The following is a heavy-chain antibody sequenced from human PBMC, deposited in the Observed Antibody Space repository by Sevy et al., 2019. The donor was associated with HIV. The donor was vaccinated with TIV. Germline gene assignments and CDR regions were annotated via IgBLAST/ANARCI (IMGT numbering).Heavy chain of an antibody. CDR1: GFTFNTHA. D-gene: IGHD4-17*01. Sequence: GGSLRLSCAASGFTFNTHAMHWVRQAPGKGLEWVALISYDGSHIYYADSVKGRFTISRDNAKNSLYLQMNSLTTEDTAVYYCARPRANYVDHYFFYAMDVWGQGTTVTVSS. V-gene: IGHV3-30-3*01. J-gene: IGHJ6*02. CDR3: ARPRANYVDHYFFYAMDV. CDR2: ISYDGSHI.